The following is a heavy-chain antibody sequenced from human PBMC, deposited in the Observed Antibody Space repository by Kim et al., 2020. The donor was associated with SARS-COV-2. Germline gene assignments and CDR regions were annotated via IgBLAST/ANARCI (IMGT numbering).Heavy chain of an antibody. CDR2: ISSSSSTI. V-gene: IGHV3-48*04. J-gene: IGHJ6*02. Sequence: GGSLRLSCAASGFTFSSYSMNWVRQAPGKGLEWVSYISSSSSTIYYADSVKGRFTISRDNAKNSLYLQMNSLRAEDTAVYYCARVFIAAADNYYYYGMDVWGQGTTVTVSS. CDR3: ARVFIAAADNYYYYGMDV. CDR1: GFTFSSYS. D-gene: IGHD6-13*01.